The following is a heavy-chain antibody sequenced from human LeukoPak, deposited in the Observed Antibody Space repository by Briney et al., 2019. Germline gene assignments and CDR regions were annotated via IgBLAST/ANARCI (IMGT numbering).Heavy chain of an antibody. V-gene: IGHV1-69*06. J-gene: IGHJ4*02. CDR2: IIPIFGTA. D-gene: IGHD3-22*01. CDR3: ASSLGEAYYYDSSGYYSPFDY. Sequence: SVTVSCKASGGTFSSYAISWVRQAPGQGLEWMGRIIPIFGTANYAQTFQGRVTITADKSTSTAYMELSSLRSEDTAVYYCASSLGEAYYYDSSGYYSPFDYWGQGTLVTVSS. CDR1: GGTFSSYA.